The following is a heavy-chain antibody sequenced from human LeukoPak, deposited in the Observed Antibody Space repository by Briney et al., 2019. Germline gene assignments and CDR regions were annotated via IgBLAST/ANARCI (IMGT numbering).Heavy chain of an antibody. V-gene: IGHV3-30-3*01. Sequence: GGSLRLSCAASGFTFSSYAMHWVRQAPGKGLEWVAVISYDGSNKYYADSVKGRFTISRDNSKNTLYLQMNSLRAEDTAVYYCARDLSNLDYWGQGTLVTVSS. J-gene: IGHJ4*02. CDR1: GFTFSSYA. CDR3: ARDLSNLDY. CDR2: ISYDGSNK.